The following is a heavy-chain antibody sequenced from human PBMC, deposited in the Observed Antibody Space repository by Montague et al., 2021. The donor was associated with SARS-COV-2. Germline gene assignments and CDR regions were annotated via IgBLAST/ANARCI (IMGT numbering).Heavy chain of an antibody. J-gene: IGHJ5*02. CDR2: IFYSGDA. D-gene: IGHD3-10*01. Sequence: SETLSLTCTVSGASISSNYWSWVRQPPGKGLEWIGYIFYSGDANYYPSLKSRVTISVDTSKNQVSLKLGSVTAADTAVYFCARQNYRSGTQNGLGGNWFDPWGQGTLVTVSS. CDR3: ARQNYRSGTQNGLGGNWFDP. V-gene: IGHV4-59*08. CDR1: GASISSNY.